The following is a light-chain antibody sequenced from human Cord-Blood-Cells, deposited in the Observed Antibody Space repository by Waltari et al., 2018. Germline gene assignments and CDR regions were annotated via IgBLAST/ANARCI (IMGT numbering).Light chain of an antibody. CDR2: DVS. CDR3: SSYTSSSTLE. J-gene: IGLJ3*02. V-gene: IGLV2-14*01. Sequence: QSALTHPASVSGSPGQPLTIPCPGTSSDVGGYNYVPWYQQHPGKAPKPMIYDVSNRPSGVSNRFSGSKSGNTASLTISGLQAEDEADYYCSSYTSSSTLEFGGGTKLTVL. CDR1: SSDVGGYNY.